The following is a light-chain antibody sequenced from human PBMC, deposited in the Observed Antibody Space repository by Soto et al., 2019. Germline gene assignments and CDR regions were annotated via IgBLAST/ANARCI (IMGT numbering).Light chain of an antibody. J-gene: IGKJ1*01. CDR3: QHYGNVWT. CDR2: EAS. CDR1: ESLTNR. V-gene: IGKV1-5*01. Sequence: DIQMTQSPPTLSASVGDRVIITCRTSESLTNRLAWFQQKPGRAPKVLIFEASSLEIGVPSRFSGSRSGTEFTLTINSLQPGDFATYYCQHYGNVWTFGQGTKVDIK.